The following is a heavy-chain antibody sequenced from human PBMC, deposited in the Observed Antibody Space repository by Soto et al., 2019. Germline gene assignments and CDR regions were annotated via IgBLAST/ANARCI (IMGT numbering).Heavy chain of an antibody. V-gene: IGHV4-30-4*01. Sequence: PSETLSLTCTVSGGTISIGDFYWSWIRQPPGKGLEWIGYIYHSGNTYYSPSLKSRVSISVDTSKNQFSLKLTSVTAADTAVYYSARERSPVQYDSRGPVAGWGQGSLVTVSS. CDR1: GGTISIGDFY. J-gene: IGHJ4*02. CDR3: ARERSPVQYDSRGPVAG. D-gene: IGHD3-22*01. CDR2: IYHSGNT.